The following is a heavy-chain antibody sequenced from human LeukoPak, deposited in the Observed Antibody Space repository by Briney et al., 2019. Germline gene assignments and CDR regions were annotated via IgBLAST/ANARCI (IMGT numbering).Heavy chain of an antibody. J-gene: IGHJ6*04. Sequence: GGSLRLSCAASGFTFSSYEINWVRQAPGKGLEWVSYISSSGSSIHYADSVKGRFTISRDNAKNSLYLQMNSLRAEDTAVYYCAELGITMIGGVWGKGTTVTISS. CDR3: AELGITMIGGV. V-gene: IGHV3-48*03. CDR2: ISSSGSSI. D-gene: IGHD3-10*02. CDR1: GFTFSSYE.